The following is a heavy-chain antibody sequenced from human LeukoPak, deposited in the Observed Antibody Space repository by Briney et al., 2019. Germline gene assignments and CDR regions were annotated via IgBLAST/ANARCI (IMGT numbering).Heavy chain of an antibody. V-gene: IGHV3-30*02. Sequence: GGXLRLSCAASGFTFSSYGMHWVRQAPGKGLEWMAFIRYDGSNKYYADSVKGRFTISRDNSKKTVYLQMNSLRAEDTAVYYCAKEAYYYDSRGRGAFDIWGQGTLVTVSS. D-gene: IGHD3-22*01. CDR3: AKEAYYYDSRGRGAFDI. CDR1: GFTFSSYG. CDR2: IRYDGSNK. J-gene: IGHJ3*02.